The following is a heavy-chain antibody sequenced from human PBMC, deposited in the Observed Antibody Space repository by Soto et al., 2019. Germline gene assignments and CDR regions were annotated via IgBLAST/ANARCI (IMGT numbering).Heavy chain of an antibody. CDR2: INAGNGNT. V-gene: IGHV1-3*01. CDR3: ASGYGGIETPFDH. Sequence: APVKVSCKASGYTFTSYAMHWVRQAPGQRLEWMGWINAGNGNTKYSQKFQGRVTITRDTSASTAYMELSSLRSEDTAVYYCASGYGGIETPFDHWGQGTLVTVSS. D-gene: IGHD6-13*01. CDR1: GYTFTSYA. J-gene: IGHJ4*02.